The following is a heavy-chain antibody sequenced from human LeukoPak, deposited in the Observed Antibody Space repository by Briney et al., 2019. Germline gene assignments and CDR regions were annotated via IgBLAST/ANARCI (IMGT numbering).Heavy chain of an antibody. CDR1: GGSISSYY. J-gene: IGHJ4*02. Sequence: SETLSLTCTVSGGSISSYYWSWIRQPPGKGLEWIGYIYYSGSTKYNPSLKSRVTISVDTSKNQFSLKLTSVTAADTAVYYCARLGIGVVPSAMLGDYYFDYWGQGTLVTVSS. CDR2: IYYSGST. V-gene: IGHV4-59*08. D-gene: IGHD2-2*01. CDR3: ARLGIGVVPSAMLGDYYFDY.